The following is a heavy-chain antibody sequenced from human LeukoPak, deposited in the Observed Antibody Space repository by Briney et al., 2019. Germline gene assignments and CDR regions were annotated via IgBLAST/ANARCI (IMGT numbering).Heavy chain of an antibody. CDR1: GDSIRNYY. D-gene: IGHD4-17*01. Sequence: SETLSFTCTVSGDSIRNYYYNWIRQPPGKGLEWIGYSYGTAKYNPSLKGRVTVAVDTSKNQFSLKLSSVTAADTAIYYCASDTPSSAVTLGHWGQGTLVTVSS. CDR3: ASDTPSSAVTLGH. J-gene: IGHJ4*02. CDR2: SYGTA. V-gene: IGHV4-59*01.